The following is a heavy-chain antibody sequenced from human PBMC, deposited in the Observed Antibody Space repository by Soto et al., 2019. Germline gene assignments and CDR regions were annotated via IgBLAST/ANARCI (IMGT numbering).Heavy chain of an antibody. CDR3: ARGGGIDY. J-gene: IGHJ4*02. Sequence: QVQLLESGGGVVQPGRSLRLSCAASGFTFSSYAMHWVRQAPGKGLEWVAVISYDGSKKYYADSVKGRFTISRDNSKDTLYLQMNSLRAEDTAVYYCARGGGIDYWGQGTLVTVSS. CDR2: ISYDGSKK. V-gene: IGHV3-30-3*01. CDR1: GFTFSSYA.